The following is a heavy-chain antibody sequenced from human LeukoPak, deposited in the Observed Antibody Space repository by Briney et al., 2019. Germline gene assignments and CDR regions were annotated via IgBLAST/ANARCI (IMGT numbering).Heavy chain of an antibody. CDR3: ARGYCSGGSCWYFDY. Sequence: GGSLRLSCGASGFTFDDYGMSWVRQAPGKGLEWVSGINWNGGSIGYADSVKGRFTIFRDNAKNSLYLQMNSLRADDTALYYCARGYCSGGSCWYFDYWGQGTLVTVSS. V-gene: IGHV3-20*04. D-gene: IGHD2-15*01. J-gene: IGHJ4*02. CDR2: INWNGGSI. CDR1: GFTFDDYG.